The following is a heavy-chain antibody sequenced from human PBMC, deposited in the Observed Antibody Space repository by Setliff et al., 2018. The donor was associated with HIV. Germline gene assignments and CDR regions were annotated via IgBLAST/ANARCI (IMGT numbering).Heavy chain of an antibody. J-gene: IGHJ6*03. D-gene: IGHD3-22*01. V-gene: IGHV1-3*04. CDR3: ARARRDSYDRGRRNHYYIDV. CDR2: INTGNGDT. CDR1: GGSFTSYA. Sequence: ASVKVSCKASGGSFTSYAISWVRQAPGQRLEWVGWINTGNGDTKYSQDFQGRVTISRDTSASTAHMELNNLKFEDTAVYYCARARRDSYDRGRRNHYYIDVWGKGTTVTVSS.